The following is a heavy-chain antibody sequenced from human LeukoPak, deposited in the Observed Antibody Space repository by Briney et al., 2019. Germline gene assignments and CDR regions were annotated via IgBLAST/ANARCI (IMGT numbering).Heavy chain of an antibody. D-gene: IGHD1-26*01. V-gene: IGHV3-11*05. CDR2: ISSSSSYT. J-gene: IGHJ4*02. CDR3: ARVFGSGPYGWVEY. Sequence: GGSLRLSCAAFGFTFSDYYMSWIRQAPGKGLEWVSYISSSSSYTDYADSVKGRFTISRDSAKNSLYLQMNSLRAEDTAVYYCARVFGSGPYGWVEYWGQGTLVTVSS. CDR1: GFTFSDYY.